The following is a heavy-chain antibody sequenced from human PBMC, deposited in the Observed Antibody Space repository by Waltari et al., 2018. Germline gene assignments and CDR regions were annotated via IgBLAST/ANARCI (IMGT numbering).Heavy chain of an antibody. V-gene: IGHV4-39*02. CDR2: IYYSGST. D-gene: IGHD2-2*01. CDR3: ARETYCSSTSCWGDWFDP. Sequence: QLQLQESGPGLVKPSETLSLTCTVSGGSISSSSYYWGWIRQPPGKGLEWIGSIYYSGSTYYNPSLKSRVTISVDTSKNQFSLKLSSVTAADTAVYYCARETYCSSTSCWGDWFDPWGQGTLVTVSS. J-gene: IGHJ5*02. CDR1: GGSISSSSYY.